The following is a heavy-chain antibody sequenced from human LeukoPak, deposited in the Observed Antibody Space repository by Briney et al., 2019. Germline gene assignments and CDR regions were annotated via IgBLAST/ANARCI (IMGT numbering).Heavy chain of an antibody. Sequence: SETLSLTCSVSGGSISGSYWSWIRQPPGKGLEYIGYSHYSGGTNYNSSLKSRVTISVDTSKNQFSLKLTSVTAADTAVYYCARVASNGARFDYWGQGTLVTVSS. D-gene: IGHD1-26*01. CDR2: SHYSGGT. V-gene: IGHV4-59*01. CDR3: ARVASNGARFDY. J-gene: IGHJ4*02. CDR1: GGSISGSY.